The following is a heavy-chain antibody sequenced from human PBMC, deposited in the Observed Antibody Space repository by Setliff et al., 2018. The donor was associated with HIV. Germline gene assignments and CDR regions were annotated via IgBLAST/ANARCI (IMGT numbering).Heavy chain of an antibody. Sequence: SETLSLTCAVYGASFSGYYWSWIRQPPGKGLEWIGEINLSRSTDYNPSLKSRVTISVDTSKKQFSLNLSSVTAADTALYFCVRAGAGSGSYYLDFWGQGILVTVSS. CDR3: VRAGAGSGSYYLDF. D-gene: IGHD3-10*01. J-gene: IGHJ4*02. V-gene: IGHV4-34*01. CDR2: INLSRST. CDR1: GASFSGYY.